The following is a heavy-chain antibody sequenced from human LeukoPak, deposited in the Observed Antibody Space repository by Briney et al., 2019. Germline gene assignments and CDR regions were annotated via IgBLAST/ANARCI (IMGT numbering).Heavy chain of an antibody. J-gene: IGHJ5*02. CDR3: ARDPYYYDRPYGFDP. V-gene: IGHV3-30*04. CDR1: GFTFRNYA. Sequence: PGMSLRLSCAASGFTFRNYAFHWVRQAPGKGLDWVAVISIEGSNKYYSDSAKGRFTISRDNSRDTLYLQMNSLRVEDTAMYYCARDPYYYDRPYGFDPWGQGTLVTVSS. CDR2: ISIEGSNK. D-gene: IGHD3-22*01.